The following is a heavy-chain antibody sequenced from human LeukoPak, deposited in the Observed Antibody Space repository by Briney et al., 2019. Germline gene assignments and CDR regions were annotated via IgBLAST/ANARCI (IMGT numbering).Heavy chain of an antibody. Sequence: PGGSLRLSCAVSGFTFSSYAMSWVRQAPGKGLEWVSAISGSGGSTYYADSVKGRFTISRDNSKNTLYLQMNSLRAEDTAVYYCATLQQRYCSGGSCFTYYYYYYGMDVWGQGTTVTVSS. J-gene: IGHJ6*02. CDR3: ATLQQRYCSGGSCFTYYYYYYGMDV. V-gene: IGHV3-23*01. CDR1: GFTFSSYA. D-gene: IGHD2-15*01. CDR2: ISGSGGST.